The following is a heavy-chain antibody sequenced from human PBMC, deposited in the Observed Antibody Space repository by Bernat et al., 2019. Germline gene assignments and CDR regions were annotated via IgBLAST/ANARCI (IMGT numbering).Heavy chain of an antibody. CDR2: MHSGGST. D-gene: IGHD3-3*01. Sequence: EVQLVESGGGLVQPGGSLRLSCAASGFTASSNYMNWVRQAPGKGLEWVSVMHSGGSTYYADSAKGRFIISRDNSKNTLYLQMNSLRAEDTAVYYCAAVGLEWHEGPVEYFHHWGQGTPVTVSS. CDR3: AAVGLEWHEGPVEYFHH. J-gene: IGHJ1*01. CDR1: GFTASSNY. V-gene: IGHV3-66*01.